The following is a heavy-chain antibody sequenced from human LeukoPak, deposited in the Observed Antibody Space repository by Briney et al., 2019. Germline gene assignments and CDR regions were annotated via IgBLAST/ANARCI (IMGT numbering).Heavy chain of an antibody. CDR3: AREPGGGGYYLHFDY. J-gene: IGHJ4*02. Sequence: SESLSLTGTVSGASISSYYWSWIRPPPGKGLEWIGYIYYSGSTTYNPSLTSRVTISADTSNNPFSPKVNSVTAADTADYYGAREPGGGGYYLHFDYWGQGTLVTVSS. CDR2: IYYSGST. D-gene: IGHD3-22*01. CDR1: GASISSYY. V-gene: IGHV4-59*12.